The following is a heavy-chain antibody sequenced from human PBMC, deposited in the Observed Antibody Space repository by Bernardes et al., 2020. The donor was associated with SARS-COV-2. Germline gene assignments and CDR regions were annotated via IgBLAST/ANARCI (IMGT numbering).Heavy chain of an antibody. D-gene: IGHD3-3*01. V-gene: IGHV3-30*01. Sequence: GGSLRLSCAASGFTFSSYAMHWVRQAPGKGLEWVAVISYDGSNKYYADSVKGRFTISRDNSKNTLYLQMNSLRAEDTAVYYCARELGQVWLLYTPFDYWGQGTLVTVSS. CDR1: GFTFSSYA. CDR3: ARELGQVWLLYTPFDY. CDR2: ISYDGSNK. J-gene: IGHJ4*02.